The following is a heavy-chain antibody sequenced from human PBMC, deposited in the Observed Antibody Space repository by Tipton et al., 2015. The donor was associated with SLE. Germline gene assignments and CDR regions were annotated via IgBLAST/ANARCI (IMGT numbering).Heavy chain of an antibody. CDR1: GFTFSSYA. D-gene: IGHD2-15*01. V-gene: IGHV3-30-3*01. CDR3: AKDYCSGGSCPIDY. J-gene: IGHJ4*02. Sequence: SLRLSCAASGFTFSSYAMHWVRQAPGKGLEWVAVISYDGSNKYHADSVKGRFTISRDNSKNTLYLQMNSLRAEDTAVYYCAKDYCSGGSCPIDYWGQGTLVTVSS. CDR2: ISYDGSNK.